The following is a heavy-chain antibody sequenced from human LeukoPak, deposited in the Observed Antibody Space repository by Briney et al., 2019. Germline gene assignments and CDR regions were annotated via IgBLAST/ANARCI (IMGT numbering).Heavy chain of an antibody. CDR2: IYSDGST. V-gene: IGHV3-53*01. D-gene: IGHD6-13*01. CDR1: GFTVSSNY. CDR3: AREVDDSSSWRNNYYYYGMDV. Sequence: PGGSLRLSCAASGFTVSSNYMSWVRQAPGKGLEWVSVIYSDGSTYYADSVKGRFTISRDNSKNTLYLQMNSLRAEDTAVYYCAREVDDSSSWRNNYYYYGMDVWGQGTTVTVSS. J-gene: IGHJ6*02.